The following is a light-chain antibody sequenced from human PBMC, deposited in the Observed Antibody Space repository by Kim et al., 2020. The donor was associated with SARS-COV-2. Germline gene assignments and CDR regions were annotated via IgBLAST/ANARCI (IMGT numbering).Light chain of an antibody. CDR2: DVS. Sequence: QSALTQPRSVSGSPGQSVTISCTGTSSDVGGYNYVSWYQQHPGKAPKLMIYDVSKRPSGVPDRFSGSKSGNTASLTISGLQAEDEADYYCCSYAGSYTLLFGTETKVTVL. CDR1: SSDVGGYNY. CDR3: CSYAGSYTLL. J-gene: IGLJ1*01. V-gene: IGLV2-11*01.